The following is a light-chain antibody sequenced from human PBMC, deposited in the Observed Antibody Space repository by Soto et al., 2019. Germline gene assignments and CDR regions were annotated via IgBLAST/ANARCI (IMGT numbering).Light chain of an antibody. J-gene: IGKJ4*01. V-gene: IGKV1-39*01. CDR2: AAS. Sequence: DIQMTQSPSSLSASVGDRVTIACRASQSIISYLNWYQHEPGKAPKLLIYAASSLRSGVPSRFSGSGSGTDFNLTISSLQPEDFATYYWQETYSRTFGGGNKVEIK. CDR1: QSIISY. CDR3: QETYSRT.